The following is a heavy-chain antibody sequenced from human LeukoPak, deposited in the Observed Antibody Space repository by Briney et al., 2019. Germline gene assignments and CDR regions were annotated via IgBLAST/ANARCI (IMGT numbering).Heavy chain of an antibody. J-gene: IGHJ6*03. V-gene: IGHV1-46*01. Sequence: ASVKVSCKASGYTFTSYYMHWVRQAPGQGLEWMGIINPSGGSTSYAQKFQGRVTMTRNTSISTAYMELSGLRSEDTAVYYCARGLLGYCSGGSCSVGVYYYYYMDVWGKGTTVTISS. CDR2: INPSGGST. D-gene: IGHD2-15*01. CDR3: ARGLLGYCSGGSCSVGVYYYYYMDV. CDR1: GYTFTSYY.